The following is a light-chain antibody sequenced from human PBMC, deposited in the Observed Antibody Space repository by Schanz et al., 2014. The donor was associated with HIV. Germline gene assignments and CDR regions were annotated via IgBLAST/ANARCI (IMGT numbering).Light chain of an antibody. CDR2: GAS. J-gene: IGKJ3*01. V-gene: IGKV3-20*01. CDR1: QTITSNF. Sequence: EIVMTQSPGTLSLFPGERAALSCRASQTITSNFLAWYQQKPGQAPRLLIYGASSRATGIPDRFSGSGSGTDFTLTISRLEPEDFALYYCQQYSSPITFGPGTTVDIK. CDR3: QQYSSPIT.